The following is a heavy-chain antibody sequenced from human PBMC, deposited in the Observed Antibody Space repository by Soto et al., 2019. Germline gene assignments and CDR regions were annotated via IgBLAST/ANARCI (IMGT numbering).Heavy chain of an antibody. CDR1: GLTVSSSY. CDR2: IYSAGST. J-gene: IGHJ4*02. V-gene: IGHV3-53*01. CDR3: ARAREPEDSSAIFCDI. D-gene: IGHD6-13*01. Sequence: GGSLRLSCAASGLTVSSSYMSWVRQAPGKGLQWVSVIYSAGSTYYANAVKCRFTISRDISTNMVYLQMSSLTDEDTAVYYCARAREPEDSSAIFCDIWGQGALVTVSS.